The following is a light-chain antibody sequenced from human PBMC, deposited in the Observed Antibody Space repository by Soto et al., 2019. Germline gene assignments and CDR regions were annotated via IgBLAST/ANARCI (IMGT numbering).Light chain of an antibody. V-gene: IGKV3-20*01. CDR3: HQYGSSPPIFT. CDR2: GAS. J-gene: IGKJ3*01. Sequence: EIVLTQSPGTLSLSPGERATLSCRASQSVSSSFLAWYQQKPGQAPLLLIYGASSRATGIPDRCIGSGSGTVFTLTISRREPEDVAVYYCHQYGSSPPIFTFGPGTQVDIK. CDR1: QSVSSSF.